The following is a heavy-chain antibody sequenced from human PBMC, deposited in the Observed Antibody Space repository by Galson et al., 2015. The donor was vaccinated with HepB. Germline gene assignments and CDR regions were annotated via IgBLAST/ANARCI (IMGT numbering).Heavy chain of an antibody. J-gene: IGHJ4*02. CDR1: GFTFSNYA. CDR2: ISGSGAST. D-gene: IGHD1-1*01. CDR3: AKVVRHNWNVDCCDY. V-gene: IGHV3-23*01. Sequence: PLRLSCAASGFTFSNYAMNWVRQAPGKGLEWVSTISGSGASTYYADSVKGRFTTSRDNSKNSLHLQMNSLRAEDTAVYYWAKVVRHNWNVDCCDYWGQGTLVTVSS.